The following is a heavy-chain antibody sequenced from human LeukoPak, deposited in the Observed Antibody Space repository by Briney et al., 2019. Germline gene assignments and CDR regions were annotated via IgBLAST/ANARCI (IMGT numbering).Heavy chain of an antibody. CDR3: ARVGCSYSSSWCGYGMDV. D-gene: IGHD6-13*01. J-gene: IGHJ6*02. CDR2: TYYRSKRYN. CDR1: GDSVSTNSAA. V-gene: IGHV6-1*01. Sequence: SQTLSLTCAIYGDSVSTNSAAWNWIRQSPSRGLEWLGRTYYRSKRYNDYAESVIGRITITPDTSKTQFSLQLNSVTPADTAVYYCARVGCSYSSSWCGYGMDVWGHGTTVTVSS.